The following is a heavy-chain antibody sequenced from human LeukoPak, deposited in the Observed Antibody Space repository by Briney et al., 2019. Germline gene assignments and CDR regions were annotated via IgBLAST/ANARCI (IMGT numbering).Heavy chain of an antibody. V-gene: IGHV1-69*13. CDR1: GGTFSNYA. CDR3: AGVSSGFLSLIFH. Sequence: RASVTVSFKGSGGTFSNYAISWVRQAPGQGREWMGGFIPIFRTAHSAQTFQRRVTITADESASTAYMDLSSLRSEDTAVYSCAGVSSGFLSLIFHWGRGTLVTVSS. J-gene: IGHJ1*01. D-gene: IGHD3-9*01. CDR2: FIPIFRTA.